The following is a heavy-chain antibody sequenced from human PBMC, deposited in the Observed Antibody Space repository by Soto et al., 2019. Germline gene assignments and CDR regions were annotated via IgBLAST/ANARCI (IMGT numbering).Heavy chain of an antibody. V-gene: IGHV4-4*02. J-gene: IGHJ5*02. D-gene: IGHD1-1*01. CDR3: AEGSTGHLDP. Sequence: QVQLEESGPGLVKPSETLSLTCAVSGGSISSSDWWSWARQAPGKGLECIGGIYHTGITNQNPALKSRVSLSLDKSNNLFARRLTSVTAADTAVYYCAEGSTGHLDPWGQGTLVSVSS. CDR2: IYHTGIT. CDR1: GGSISSSDW.